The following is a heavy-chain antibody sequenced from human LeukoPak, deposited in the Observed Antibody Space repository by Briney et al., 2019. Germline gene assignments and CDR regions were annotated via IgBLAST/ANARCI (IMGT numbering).Heavy chain of an antibody. CDR1: GYTLTELS. J-gene: IGHJ4*02. CDR2: FDPEDGET. D-gene: IGHD3-16*02. V-gene: IGHV1-24*01. CDR3: ATPKGYDYVWGSYRDLDY. Sequence: ASVKVSCKVSGYTLTELSMHWVRQAPGKGLEWMGGFDPEDGETIYAQKFQGRVTMTEDTSTDTAYMELSSLRSEDTAVYYCATPKGYDYVWGSYRDLDYWGQGTLVTVSS.